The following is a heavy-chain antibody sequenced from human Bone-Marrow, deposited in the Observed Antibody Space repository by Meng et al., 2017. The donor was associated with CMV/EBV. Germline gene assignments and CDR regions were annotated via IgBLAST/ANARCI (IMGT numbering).Heavy chain of an antibody. D-gene: IGHD3-16*01. CDR1: GGPISSYY. V-gene: IGHV4-59*01. CDR3: ARWGTLSLDY. Sequence: SETLSLTCTLSGGPISSYYWNWIRQTPGKGLEWMGYVYYTGTTKYNPSLKSRVTISLGTSMKQFSLRLDSVTAADTAVYYCARWGTLSLDYWGQGLLVTVSS. J-gene: IGHJ4*02. CDR2: VYYTGTT.